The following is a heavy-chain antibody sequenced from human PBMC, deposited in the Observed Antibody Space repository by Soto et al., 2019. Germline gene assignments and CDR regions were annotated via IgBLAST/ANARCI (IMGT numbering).Heavy chain of an antibody. CDR1: GFAFTTYA. J-gene: IGHJ4*02. D-gene: IGHD6-19*01. Sequence: EVQLLESGGGLVQPGGSLRLSCAASGFAFTTYAMGWARQAPGKGLEWVSGISGSGGGTYYADSVTGRFTISRDNSRNTLYLQMNSLRAEDTALYYCARAGAGYYFDYWGQGTLVTVSS. CDR2: ISGSGGGT. CDR3: ARAGAGYYFDY. V-gene: IGHV3-23*01.